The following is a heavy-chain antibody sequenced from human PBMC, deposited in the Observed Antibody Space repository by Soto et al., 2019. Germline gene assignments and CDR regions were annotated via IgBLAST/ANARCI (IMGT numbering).Heavy chain of an antibody. J-gene: IGHJ6*02. D-gene: IGHD4-17*01. Sequence: SETLSLTCTVSCGSISSYYWSWIRQPAGKGLEWIGRIYTSGSTNYNPSLKSRVTMSVDTYKNQFSLKLSSVTAADTAVYYCARDLYGGNSEGGDHYYYYGMDVWGQGTTVT. CDR2: IYTSGST. CDR3: ARDLYGGNSEGGDHYYYYGMDV. CDR1: CGSISSYY. V-gene: IGHV4-4*07.